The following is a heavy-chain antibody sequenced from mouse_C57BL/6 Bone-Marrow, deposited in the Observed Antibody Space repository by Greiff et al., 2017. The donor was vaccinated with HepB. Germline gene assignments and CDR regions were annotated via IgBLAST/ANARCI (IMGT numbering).Heavy chain of an antibody. V-gene: IGHV1-18*01. CDR3: ARRAYYYGSPWFAY. J-gene: IGHJ3*01. CDR1: GYTFTDYN. CDR2: INPNNGGT. D-gene: IGHD1-1*01. Sequence: VQLQQSGPELVKPGASVKIPCKASGYTFTDYNMDWVKQSHGKSLEWIGDINPNNGGTIYNQKFKGKATLTVDKSSSTAYMELRSLTSEDTAVYYGARRAYYYGSPWFAYWGQGTLVTVSA.